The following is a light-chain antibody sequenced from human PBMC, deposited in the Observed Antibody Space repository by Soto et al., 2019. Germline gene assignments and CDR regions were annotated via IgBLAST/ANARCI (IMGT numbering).Light chain of an antibody. CDR2: SAS. CDR1: QSISGTY. CDR3: QQYCISPRT. Sequence: DTVLTQSPGTLSLTSGDRATLSCRASQSISGTYLAWYQQKPGQAPRLLIYSASTRAPGIPDRFSSSGSGTDFTLTISRLEPADFAVYYCQQYCISPRTFGQGTKVEIK. V-gene: IGKV3-20*01. J-gene: IGKJ1*01.